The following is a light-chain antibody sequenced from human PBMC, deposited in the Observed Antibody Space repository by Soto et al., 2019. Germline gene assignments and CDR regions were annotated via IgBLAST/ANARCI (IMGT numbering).Light chain of an antibody. CDR2: DAS. Sequence: EIVMTQSPATLSVSPGERATLSCRASQRVSRNLAWYQQKPGQAPRLLIYDASTRATGIPDRFSCSGSETEFTFTISSLQSEDYAIYYCQQYNNWPPWTFGQGTKVDIK. J-gene: IGKJ1*01. CDR1: QRVSRN. CDR3: QQYNNWPPWT. V-gene: IGKV3-15*01.